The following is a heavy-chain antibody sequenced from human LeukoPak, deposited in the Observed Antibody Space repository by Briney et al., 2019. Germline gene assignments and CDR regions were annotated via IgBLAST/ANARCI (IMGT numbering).Heavy chain of an antibody. CDR1: GFTFSSYA. CDR3: ARDRSIASDY. Sequence: GGSLRLSCAASGFTFSSYAMSWVRQAPGKGLEWVSGISGSGGSTYYADSVKGRFTISRDNSKNTLYLQMNSLRAEDTAVYYCARDRSIASDYWGQGTLVTVSS. J-gene: IGHJ4*02. V-gene: IGHV3-23*01. CDR2: ISGSGGST. D-gene: IGHD6-6*01.